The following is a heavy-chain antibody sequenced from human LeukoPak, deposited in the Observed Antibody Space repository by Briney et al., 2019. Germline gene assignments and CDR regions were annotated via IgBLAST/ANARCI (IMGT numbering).Heavy chain of an antibody. Sequence: SETLSLTCAVSGGSISSRNWWSWVRQAPGKGLEWIGEVWQNGNTNYDPSLKSRVTMSVDKSKNQFSLKLNSVTAADTAVYYCAAYDAWGQGTLVTVSS. D-gene: IGHD3-16*01. CDR3: AAYDA. J-gene: IGHJ5*02. V-gene: IGHV4-4*02. CDR2: VWQNGNT. CDR1: GGSISSRNW.